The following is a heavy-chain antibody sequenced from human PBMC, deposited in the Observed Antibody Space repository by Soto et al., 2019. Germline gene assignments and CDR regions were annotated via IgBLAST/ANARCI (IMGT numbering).Heavy chain of an antibody. CDR2: IYTSGST. Sequence: PSKNPYLSCTVYEECSDSYYWSCIRQPAGKSLEWIGRIYTSGSTNYNPSLKSRVTMSVDTSKNQFSLKLRSVTAADTAVDYVARLLRYLVWSVYLWGQVPLFTV. J-gene: IGHJ5*02. CDR1: EECSDSYY. CDR3: ARLLRYLVWSVYL. V-gene: IGHV4-59*10. D-gene: IGHD3-9*01.